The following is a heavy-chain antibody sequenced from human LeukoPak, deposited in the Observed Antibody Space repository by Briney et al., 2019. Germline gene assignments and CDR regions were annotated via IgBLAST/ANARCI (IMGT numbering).Heavy chain of an antibody. CDR3: ARQTGSGLFILP. CDR1: GVSISSSNSY. V-gene: IGHV4-39*01. Sequence: RASETLSFTCTVSGVSISSSNSYWGWIRQPPGKGLEWIGSIYYSGNTYYNASLKSQVSISIDTSKNQFSLRLTSVTAADTAVYYCARQTGSGLFILPGGQGTLVTVSS. J-gene: IGHJ4*02. CDR2: IYYSGNT. D-gene: IGHD3/OR15-3a*01.